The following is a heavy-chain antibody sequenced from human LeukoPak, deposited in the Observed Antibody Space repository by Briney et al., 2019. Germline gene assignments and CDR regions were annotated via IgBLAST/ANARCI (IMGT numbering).Heavy chain of an antibody. Sequence: SETLSLTCTVSGGSISSYYWSWIRQPPGKGLEWIGYIYYSGSTNYNPSLKSRVTISVDTSKNQFSLKLSSVTAADTAVYYCAGHSSSWYFDYWGQGTLVTVSS. CDR2: IYYSGST. CDR1: GGSISSYY. V-gene: IGHV4-59*08. J-gene: IGHJ4*02. CDR3: AGHSSSWYFDY. D-gene: IGHD6-13*01.